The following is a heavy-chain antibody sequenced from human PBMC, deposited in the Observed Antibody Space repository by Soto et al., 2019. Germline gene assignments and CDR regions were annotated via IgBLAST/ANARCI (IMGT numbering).Heavy chain of an antibody. V-gene: IGHV1-8*01. CDR2: MNPNSGNT. Sequence: GASVKVSCKASGYTFTSYDINWVRQATGQGLEWMGWMNPNSGNTGYAQKFKGRVTMTRNTSISTANMELSSLSFEDTAVYYCGRGVAVAGTDFDYWGQGTLVTVSS. CDR3: GRGVAVAGTDFDY. CDR1: GYTFTSYD. D-gene: IGHD6-19*01. J-gene: IGHJ4*02.